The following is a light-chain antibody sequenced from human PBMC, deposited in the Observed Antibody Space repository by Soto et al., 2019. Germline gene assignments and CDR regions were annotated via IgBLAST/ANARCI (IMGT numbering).Light chain of an antibody. Sequence: QSVLTQPPSASGSPGQSVAISCTGSSSDVGGYNYVSWYQQYPGKAPKVIIYEVSKRPSGVPDRFSGSKSGNTASLTVSGLQAEDEADYYCSSYSDNNHYVFGTGSKVTVL. J-gene: IGLJ1*01. CDR3: SSYSDNNHYV. V-gene: IGLV2-8*01. CDR2: EVS. CDR1: SSDVGGYNY.